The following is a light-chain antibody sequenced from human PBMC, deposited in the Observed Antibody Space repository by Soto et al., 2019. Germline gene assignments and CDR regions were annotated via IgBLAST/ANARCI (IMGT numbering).Light chain of an antibody. Sequence: EIVVTQSPATLSLSPGQRATLSCRTSQNINNKLVWYQQKPGQAPRLLIYGASTRATAIPARFSGSGSGTEFTLNISSLQSEDFAVYSCQHYNNWPLTFGGGSKVEIK. V-gene: IGKV3-15*01. CDR3: QHYNNWPLT. J-gene: IGKJ4*01. CDR2: GAS. CDR1: QNINNK.